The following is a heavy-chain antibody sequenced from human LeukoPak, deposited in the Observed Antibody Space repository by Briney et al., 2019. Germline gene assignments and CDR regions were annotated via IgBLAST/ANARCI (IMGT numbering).Heavy chain of an antibody. CDR2: IIPILNIT. CDR1: GGTFSSYS. D-gene: IGHD3-22*01. Sequence: SVTVSCKASGGTFSSYSITWVRQAPGQGLEWMGRIIPILNITNYAQKFQGRVTITADKSTNTAYMELSSLRSEDTAVYYCARVDSSYYYDSSAHGADYWGQGTLVTVSS. J-gene: IGHJ4*02. CDR3: ARVDSSYYYDSSAHGADY. V-gene: IGHV1-69*02.